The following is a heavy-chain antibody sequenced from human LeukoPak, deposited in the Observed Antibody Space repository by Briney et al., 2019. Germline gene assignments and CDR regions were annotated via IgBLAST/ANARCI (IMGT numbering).Heavy chain of an antibody. Sequence: GGSLRLSCAGSGFTFSNYGINWVRQAPGKGLEWVSYSRSSSPSMYYADSVKGRFTTSRDNAKNSLYLNMNSLRAEDTAVYYCARDWNFAIDYWGQGTLVTVSS. CDR2: SRSSSPSM. V-gene: IGHV3-48*01. J-gene: IGHJ4*02. CDR3: ARDWNFAIDY. CDR1: GFTFSNYG. D-gene: IGHD1-7*01.